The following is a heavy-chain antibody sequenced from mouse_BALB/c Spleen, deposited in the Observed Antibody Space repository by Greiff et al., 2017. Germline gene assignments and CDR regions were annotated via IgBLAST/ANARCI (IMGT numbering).Heavy chain of an antibody. CDR3: ARDRDYDVFAD. J-gene: IGHJ3*01. Sequence: DVMLVESGGGLVQPGGSLRLSCATSGFTFTDYCMSWVRQPPGKALEWLGFIRNKANGYTTEYSASVKGRFTISRDNSQSILYLQMNTLRAEDSATYYCARDRDYDVFADWGQGTLVTVSA. D-gene: IGHD2-4*01. V-gene: IGHV7-3*02. CDR1: GFTFTDYC. CDR2: IRNKANGYTT.